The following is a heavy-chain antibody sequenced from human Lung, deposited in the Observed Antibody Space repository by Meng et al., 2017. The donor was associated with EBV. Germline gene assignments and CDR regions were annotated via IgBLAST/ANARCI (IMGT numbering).Heavy chain of an antibody. Sequence: QVHVQEPGPGRVKPSGTLSLTCAVFGGAISSSNWWSWVRQPPGKGLEWIGEIYHSGSTNYNPSLKSRVTISVDKSKNQFSLKLSSVTAADTAVYYCARKAVLLWFGDTGGYFDYWGQGTLVTVSS. CDR2: IYHSGST. CDR3: ARKAVLLWFGDTGGYFDY. J-gene: IGHJ4*02. V-gene: IGHV4-4*02. CDR1: GGAISSSNW. D-gene: IGHD3-10*01.